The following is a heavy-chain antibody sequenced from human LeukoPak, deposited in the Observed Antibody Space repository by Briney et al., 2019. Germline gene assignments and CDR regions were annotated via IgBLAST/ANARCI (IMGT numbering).Heavy chain of an antibody. CDR3: AREWTTYYYDSSGYYPGG. D-gene: IGHD3-22*01. J-gene: IGHJ4*02. V-gene: IGHV3-30-3*01. CDR2: ISYDGSNK. CDR1: GFTFSSYA. Sequence: GGSLRLSCAASGFTFSSYAMPWVRQAPGKGLEWVAVISYDGSNKYYADSVKGRFTISRDNSKNTLYLQMNSLRAEDTAVYYCAREWTTYYYDSSGYYPGGWGQGTLVTVSS.